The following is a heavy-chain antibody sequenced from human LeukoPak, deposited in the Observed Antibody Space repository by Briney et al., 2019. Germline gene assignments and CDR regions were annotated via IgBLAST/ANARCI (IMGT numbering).Heavy chain of an antibody. J-gene: IGHJ3*02. CDR1: GLPFRRYG. CDR3: ARGGSSWSAFDI. CDR2: INSDGSST. Sequence: GVPLRLSCGAWGLPFRRYGVQGVRRARGKGGVGVSRINSDGSSTNSAGAVKGRFTLSTDTATNTLYLQTNSARAADTAVYYCARGGSSWSAFDIWGQGTMVIVSS. V-gene: IGHV3-74*01. D-gene: IGHD6-13*01.